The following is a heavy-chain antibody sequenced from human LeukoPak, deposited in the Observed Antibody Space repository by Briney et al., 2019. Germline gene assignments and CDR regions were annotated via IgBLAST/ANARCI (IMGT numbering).Heavy chain of an antibody. J-gene: IGHJ4*02. D-gene: IGHD3-9*01. CDR1: GFTFSNAW. CDR3: TTSYFDWFQNRSIDY. V-gene: IGHV3-15*07. Sequence: GGSLRLSCAASGFTFSNAWMNWVRQAPGKGLEWVGRIKSKTDGGTTDYAAPVKGRFTISRDDSKNTLYLQMNSLKTEDTAVYYSTTSYFDWFQNRSIDYWGQGTLVTVSS. CDR2: IKSKTDGGTT.